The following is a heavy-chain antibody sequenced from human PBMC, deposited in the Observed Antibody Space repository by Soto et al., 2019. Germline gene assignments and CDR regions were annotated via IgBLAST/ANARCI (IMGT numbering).Heavy chain of an antibody. Sequence: QLVESGGGLVQPGGSLRLSCAASGVVFRNYWMSWVRRAPGKGLEWLANINQDGSGRYHAGSVKGRFTISRDNAENSLYLQMNGLRVEDTAVYYCAAIDHGSESWGQGTLVTVSS. D-gene: IGHD2-2*02. CDR2: INQDGSGR. CDR1: GVVFRNYW. CDR3: AAIDHGSES. V-gene: IGHV3-7*01. J-gene: IGHJ5*02.